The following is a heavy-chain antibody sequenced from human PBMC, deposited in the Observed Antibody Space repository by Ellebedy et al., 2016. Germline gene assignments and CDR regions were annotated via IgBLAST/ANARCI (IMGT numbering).Heavy chain of an antibody. CDR3: ARPPITMVRGGMYFEG. CDR1: GGSISSSSYY. J-gene: IGHJ4*02. Sequence: SETLSLTXTVSGGSISSSSYYWGWIRQPAGKGLEWIGSIYYSGSTYYNPSLKSRVTISVDTSKNQFSLKLSSVTAADTAVYYCARPPITMVRGGMYFEGWGQGTLVTVSS. V-gene: IGHV4-39*07. CDR2: IYYSGST. D-gene: IGHD3-10*01.